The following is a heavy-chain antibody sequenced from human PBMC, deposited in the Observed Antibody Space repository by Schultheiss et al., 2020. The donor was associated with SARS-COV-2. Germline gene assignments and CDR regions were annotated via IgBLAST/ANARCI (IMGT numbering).Heavy chain of an antibody. D-gene: IGHD1-20*01. V-gene: IGHV3-30*04. J-gene: IGHJ4*02. CDR1: GFTFSSYA. CDR2: ISYDGSNK. Sequence: GESLKISCAASGFTFSSYAMHWVRQAPGKGLEWVAVISYDGSNKYYADSVKGRFTISRDNSKNTLYLQMNSLRAEDTAVYYCAKDITGTPPQAGDYWGQGTLVTVSS. CDR3: AKDITGTPPQAGDY.